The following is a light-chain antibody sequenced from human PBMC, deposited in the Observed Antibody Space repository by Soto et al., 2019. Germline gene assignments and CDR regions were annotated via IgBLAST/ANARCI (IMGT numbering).Light chain of an antibody. CDR2: DVS. Sequence: QSVLTQPASVSGSPGQSITISCTTTGSDVGAYNYVSWYQHHPGKAPKLLIYDVSDRPSGVSNRFSGSKSGNTASLTISGLQAEDEADYYCSSYTSSSTLDVVFGGGTKLTVL. CDR1: GSDVGAYNY. CDR3: SSYTSSSTLDVV. J-gene: IGLJ2*01. V-gene: IGLV2-14*03.